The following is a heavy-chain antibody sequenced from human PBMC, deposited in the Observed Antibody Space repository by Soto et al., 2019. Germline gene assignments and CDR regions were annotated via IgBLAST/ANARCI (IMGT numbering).Heavy chain of an antibody. CDR2: ISSNGGST. CDR1: GFTFSSYA. CDR3: VKGGGVLLWFGELIGDGSYYFDY. Sequence: PGGSLRLSCSASGFTFSSYAMHWVRQAPGKGLEYVSAISSNGGSTYYADSVKGRFTISRDNSKNTLYLQMSSLRAEDTAVYYCVKGGGVLLWFGELIGDGSYYFDYWGQGTLVTVSS. D-gene: IGHD3-10*01. J-gene: IGHJ4*02. V-gene: IGHV3-64D*06.